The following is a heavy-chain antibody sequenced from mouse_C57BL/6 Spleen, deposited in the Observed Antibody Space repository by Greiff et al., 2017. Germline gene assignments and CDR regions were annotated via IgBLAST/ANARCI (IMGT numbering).Heavy chain of an antibody. CDR3: ARELGRFDY. Sequence: QVHVKQPGAELVMPGASVKLSCKASGYTFTSYWMHWVKQRPGQGLEWIGEIDPSDSYTNYNQKFKGKSTLTVDKSSSTAYMQLSSLTSEDSAVYYCARELGRFDYWGQGTTLTVSS. CDR1: GYTFTSYW. CDR2: IDPSDSYT. D-gene: IGHD4-1*01. J-gene: IGHJ2*01. V-gene: IGHV1-69*01.